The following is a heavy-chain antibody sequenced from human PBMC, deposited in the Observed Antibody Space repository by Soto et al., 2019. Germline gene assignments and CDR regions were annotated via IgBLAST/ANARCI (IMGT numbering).Heavy chain of an antibody. Sequence: ASVKVSCKASGFTFTSSAMQWVRQARGQRLEWIGWIVVGSGNTNYAQKFQERVTITRDMSTSTAYMELSSLRSEDTAVYYCVADMIVVVPAAMRSHYYGMDVWGQGTTVTVSS. J-gene: IGHJ6*02. CDR2: IVVGSGNT. CDR3: VADMIVVVPAAMRSHYYGMDV. CDR1: GFTFTSSA. D-gene: IGHD2-2*01. V-gene: IGHV1-58*02.